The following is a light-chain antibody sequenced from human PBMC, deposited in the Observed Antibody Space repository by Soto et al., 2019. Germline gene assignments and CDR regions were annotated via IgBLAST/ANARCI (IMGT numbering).Light chain of an antibody. CDR2: DVS. V-gene: IGLV2-11*01. Sequence: QSVLTQPRSVSGSPGQSVTISCTGTSSDVGGYNYVSWYLQHPGKAPKVMIYDVSKRPSGVPDRFSGSKSGNTASLTVSGLQAEDEADYYCSSYAGSNIWVFGGGTKLTVL. J-gene: IGLJ3*02. CDR3: SSYAGSNIWV. CDR1: SSDVGGYNY.